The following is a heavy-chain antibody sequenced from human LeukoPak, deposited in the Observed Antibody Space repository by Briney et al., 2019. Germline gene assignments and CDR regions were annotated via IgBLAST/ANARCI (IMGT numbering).Heavy chain of an antibody. CDR3: ARDRRAPYYGFRSGYIDHYYMDV. D-gene: IGHD3-3*01. V-gene: IGHV6-1*01. J-gene: IGHJ6*03. CDR1: GDSVSSNSAA. CDR2: TYYRSKWYN. Sequence: SQTLSLTCAISGDSVSSNSAAWNWIRQSPSRGLEWLGRTYYRSKWYNDYAVSVKSRITINPDTSKNLFSLQLNSVTPEDTAVYYCARDRRAPYYGFRSGYIDHYYMDVWGKGTTVTVSS.